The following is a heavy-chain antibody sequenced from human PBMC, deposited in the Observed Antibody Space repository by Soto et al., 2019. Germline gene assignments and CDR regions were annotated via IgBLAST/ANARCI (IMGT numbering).Heavy chain of an antibody. D-gene: IGHD6-13*01. Sequence: PGGSLRLSCAAFVFTFSIYAMSWVRHAPGKGLEWVSVFSGSGGSTYYADSVKGRFTISRDNSKNTLYLQMNSLRAEDTDVYYCAKDQGPNSSSWYVYWGQGTLVTVSS. CDR2: FSGSGGST. V-gene: IGHV3-23*01. CDR3: AKDQGPNSSSWYVY. CDR1: VFTFSIYA. J-gene: IGHJ4*02.